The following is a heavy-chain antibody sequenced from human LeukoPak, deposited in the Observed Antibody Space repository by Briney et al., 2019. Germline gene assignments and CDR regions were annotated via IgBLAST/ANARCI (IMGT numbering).Heavy chain of an antibody. CDR1: GGSISSYY. Sequence: SETLSLTCTVSGGSISSYYWSWIRRPPGKGLEWIGYIYYSGSTNYNPSLKSRVTISVDTSKNQFSLKLSSVTAADTAVYYCARSLYSSSWYGYYGMDVWGKGTTVTVSS. CDR3: ARSLYSSSWYGYYGMDV. J-gene: IGHJ6*04. D-gene: IGHD6-13*01. V-gene: IGHV4-59*01. CDR2: IYYSGST.